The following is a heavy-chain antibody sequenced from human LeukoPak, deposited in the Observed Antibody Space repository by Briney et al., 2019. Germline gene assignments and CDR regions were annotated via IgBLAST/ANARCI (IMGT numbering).Heavy chain of an antibody. CDR2: ISAQHGQT. V-gene: IGHV1-18*01. J-gene: IGHJ4*02. Sequence: ASVKVSCKTSGYSKNFYGITWVRQLAGQGLEWMGWISAQHGQTEYAPNSQDRVTMTTDTDINTAYIELRSLRSDDTAVYYCVGSLGYCTSNFCYLKYWGQGTLVTVSS. CDR1: GYSKNFYG. CDR3: VGSLGYCTSNFCYLKY. D-gene: IGHD2-2*01.